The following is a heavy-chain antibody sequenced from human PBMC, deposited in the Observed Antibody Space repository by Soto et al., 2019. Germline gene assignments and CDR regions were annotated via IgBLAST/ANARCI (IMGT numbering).Heavy chain of an antibody. CDR3: ASALYCSGGSCSFDP. Sequence: SETLSLTCTVSGGSISSYYWSWIRQPPGKRLEWIGSIYYSGSSNYNPSLKSRVTISVDTSKNQFSLRLTSVTAADTAVYYCASALYCSGGSCSFDPWGQGTLVT. J-gene: IGHJ5*02. CDR2: IYYSGSS. D-gene: IGHD2-15*01. V-gene: IGHV4-59*01. CDR1: GGSISSYY.